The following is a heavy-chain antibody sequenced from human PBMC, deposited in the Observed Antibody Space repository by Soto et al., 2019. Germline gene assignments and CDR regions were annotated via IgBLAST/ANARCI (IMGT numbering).Heavy chain of an antibody. CDR1: GGSISTDNW. CDR3: TRASASSMLRGVVIN. CDR2: MYHSGDS. V-gene: IGHV4-4*02. J-gene: IGHJ4*02. Sequence: SETLSLTCAVSGGSISTDNWWSWVRQPPGKGLEWIGEMYHSGDSNFNPSLKSRVTISVDKSKNQFSMQMASVTAADTALYYCTRASASSMLRGVVINWGRGTQVTVPS. D-gene: IGHD3-10*01.